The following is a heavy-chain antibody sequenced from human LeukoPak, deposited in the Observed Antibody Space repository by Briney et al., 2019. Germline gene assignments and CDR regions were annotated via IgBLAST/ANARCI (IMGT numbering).Heavy chain of an antibody. CDR2: INPNSGGT. CDR3: ARLRSGSYPFDY. CDR1: GYTFTGYY. D-gene: IGHD1-26*01. V-gene: IGHV1-2*06. Sequence: ASVNVSCKASGYTFTGYYMHWVRQAPGQGLEWMGRINPNSGGTNYAQKFQGRVTMTRDTSISTAYMELSRLRSDDTAVYYCARLRSGSYPFDYWGQGTLVTVSS. J-gene: IGHJ4*02.